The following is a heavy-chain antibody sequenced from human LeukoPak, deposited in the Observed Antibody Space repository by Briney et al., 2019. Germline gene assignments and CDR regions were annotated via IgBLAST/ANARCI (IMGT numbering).Heavy chain of an antibody. D-gene: IGHD1-14*01. V-gene: IGHV4-38-2*01. CDR3: ATTGYARIDY. Sequence: PSETLSLTCAVSGYSVSSAHYWGWIRQPPGKGLEWIGSIYHSGSTYYNPSLKSRVTISVDTSKNQFSLKLSSVTAADTAVYYCATTGYARIDYWGQGTLVTVSS. J-gene: IGHJ4*02. CDR2: IYHSGST. CDR1: GYSVSSAHY.